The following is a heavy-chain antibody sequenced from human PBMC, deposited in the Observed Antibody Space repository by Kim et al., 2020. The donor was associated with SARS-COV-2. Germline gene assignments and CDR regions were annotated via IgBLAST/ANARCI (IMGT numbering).Heavy chain of an antibody. J-gene: IGHJ5*02. CDR2: INHSGST. D-gene: IGHD6-19*01. Sequence: SETLSLTCAVYGGSFSGYYWSWIRQPPGKGLEWIGEINHSGSTNYNPSLKSRVTISVDKSKNQFSLKLSSVTAADTAVYYCAFRGSSGWYRSNWFDPWGQGTLVTVSS. V-gene: IGHV4-34*01. CDR3: AFRGSSGWYRSNWFDP. CDR1: GGSFSGYY.